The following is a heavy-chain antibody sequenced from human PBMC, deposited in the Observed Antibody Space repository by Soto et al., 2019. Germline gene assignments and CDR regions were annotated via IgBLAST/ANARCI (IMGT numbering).Heavy chain of an antibody. Sequence: ESLKISCKGSGYTFSGYWIGWVRQMSGKGLEWMGIIYPGDSDARYSPSFQGQVTISADESITTAYLQWDSLKASDTAIYYCVVQQKLPWVNAWGQGTLVTVSS. CDR2: IYPGDSDA. CDR1: GYTFSGYW. CDR3: VVQQKLPWVNA. V-gene: IGHV5-51*01. D-gene: IGHD1-1*01. J-gene: IGHJ5*02.